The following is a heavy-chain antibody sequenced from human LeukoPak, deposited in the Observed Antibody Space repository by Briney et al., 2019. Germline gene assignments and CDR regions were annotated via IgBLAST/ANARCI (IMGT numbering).Heavy chain of an antibody. V-gene: IGHV3-74*01. CDR2: INSDGSST. CDR1: GFTFSSYW. D-gene: IGHD3-16*01. J-gene: IGHJ4*02. Sequence: GGSLSLSCAASGFTFSSYWMHWVRQAPGKGLVWVSRINSDGSSTSYADSVKGRFTISRDNAKNTLYLQMNSLRAEDTAVYYCARIGGVRGESAYWGQGTLVTVSS. CDR3: ARIGGVRGESAY.